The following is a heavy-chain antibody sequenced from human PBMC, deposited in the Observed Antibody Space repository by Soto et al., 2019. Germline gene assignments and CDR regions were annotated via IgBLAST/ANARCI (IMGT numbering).Heavy chain of an antibody. D-gene: IGHD3-3*01. CDR3: ARAPNYAFWSGYPPNGMDV. CDR1: YGSINTYY. CDR2: IYDSGTT. Sequence: PSETLSLTCTFSYGSINTYYWSWIRQPPGKGLEWIGYIYDSGTTYYNPSLKSRVTISLDTSKSQFSLRLSSLTAADTAVYYCARAPNYAFWSGYPPNGMDVWGQGTTVTVSS. V-gene: IGHV4-59*01. J-gene: IGHJ6*02.